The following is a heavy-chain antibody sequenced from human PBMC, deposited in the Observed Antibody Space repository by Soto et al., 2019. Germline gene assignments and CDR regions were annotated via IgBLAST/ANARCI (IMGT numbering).Heavy chain of an antibody. V-gene: IGHV1-3*01. CDR3: ARDLGGWPDY. Sequence: QVQLVQSGAEVKKPGASVKVSCKASGYTFTSYAMHWVRQAPGQRLEWMGWINAGNGNTKYSQKFQGRVTVXQDTSASTAYMELSSLRSEDTAVYYCARDLGGWPDYWGQGTLVTVSS. CDR2: INAGNGNT. D-gene: IGHD2-15*01. CDR1: GYTFTSYA. J-gene: IGHJ4*02.